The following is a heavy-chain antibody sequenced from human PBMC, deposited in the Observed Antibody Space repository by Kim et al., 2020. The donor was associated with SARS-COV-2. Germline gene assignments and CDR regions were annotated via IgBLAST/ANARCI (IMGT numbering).Heavy chain of an antibody. J-gene: IGHJ1*01. CDR2: IYYSGST. Sequence: SETLSLTCTVSGGSISSSSYYWGWIRQPPGKGLEWIGSIYYSGSTYYNPSLKSRVTISVDTSKNQFALKLSSVTAADTAVYYCARQWGSITMVRGVIQYFQHWRQGTLVTVSS. CDR1: GGSISSSSYY. D-gene: IGHD3-10*01. V-gene: IGHV4-39*01. CDR3: ARQWGSITMVRGVIQYFQH.